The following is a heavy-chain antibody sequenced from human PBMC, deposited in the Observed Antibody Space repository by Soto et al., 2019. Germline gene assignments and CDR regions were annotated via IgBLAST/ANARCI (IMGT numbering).Heavy chain of an antibody. CDR2: IWYDGSNK. V-gene: IGHV3-33*01. CDR1: GFTFSNYG. D-gene: IGHD6-13*01. J-gene: IGHJ4*02. Sequence: QVQLVESGGGVVQPGRSLRLSCAASGFTFSNYGMHWVRQAPGKGLEWVAIIWYDGSNKYYADSVKGRFTISRDNSKNTLYLQMNSLRAEDTALYYCARGLGMGSSWYLSPGSGRKYYFDCWGQGTLVTVSS. CDR3: ARGLGMGSSWYLSPGSGRKYYFDC.